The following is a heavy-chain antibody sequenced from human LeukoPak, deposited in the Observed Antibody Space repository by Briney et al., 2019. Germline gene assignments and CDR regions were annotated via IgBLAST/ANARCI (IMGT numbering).Heavy chain of an antibody. Sequence: SETLSLTCTVSGGSISSSNYYWGWIRQPPGKGLEWTGSFYNSGSTYYNPSLKSRVTISVDTSKNQFSLKLSSVTAADTAVYYCARGKSRSNFDYWGQGTLVTVSS. V-gene: IGHV4-39*07. D-gene: IGHD5-24*01. CDR1: GGSISSSNYY. CDR3: ARGKSRSNFDY. J-gene: IGHJ4*02. CDR2: FYNSGST.